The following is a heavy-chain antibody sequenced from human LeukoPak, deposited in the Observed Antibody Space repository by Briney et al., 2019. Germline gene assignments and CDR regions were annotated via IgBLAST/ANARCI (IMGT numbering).Heavy chain of an antibody. CDR1: GGSISSGGYY. Sequence: RSSETLSLTCTVSGGSISSGGYYWSWIRQPAGKGLEWIGRIYTSGSTNYNPSLKSRVTMSVDTSKNQFSLKLSSVTAADTAVYYCARDAGYCSGGSCRTAFDPWGQGTLVTVSS. D-gene: IGHD2-15*01. J-gene: IGHJ5*02. V-gene: IGHV4-61*02. CDR2: IYTSGST. CDR3: ARDAGYCSGGSCRTAFDP.